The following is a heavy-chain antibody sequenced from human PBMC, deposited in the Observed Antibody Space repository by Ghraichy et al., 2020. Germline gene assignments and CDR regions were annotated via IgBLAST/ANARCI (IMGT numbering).Heavy chain of an antibody. D-gene: IGHD4/OR15-4a*01. CDR1: GGSISSYY. V-gene: IGHV4-59*08. J-gene: IGHJ1*01. CDR3: AATVTMRFQH. Sequence: SETLSLTCTVSGGSISSYYWSWIRQPPGKGLEWIGYIYYSGSTNYNPSLKSRVTISVDTSKNQFSLKLSSVTAADTAVYYCAATVTMRFQHWGQGTLVTVSS. CDR2: IYYSGST.